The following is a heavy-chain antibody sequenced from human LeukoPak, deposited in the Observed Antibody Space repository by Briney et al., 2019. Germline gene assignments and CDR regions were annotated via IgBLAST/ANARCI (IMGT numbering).Heavy chain of an antibody. J-gene: IGHJ4*02. CDR1: GGSISSVSHY. Sequence: SETLSLTCTVSGGSISSVSHYWGWIRQPPGKGLEWIGSIYYSGTTYYNPSLKSRVIISVDTSKNQFSLTVSSVTAADTAVYYCARQPSGWADYWGQGTLVTVSS. V-gene: IGHV4-39*01. D-gene: IGHD6-19*01. CDR2: IYYSGTT. CDR3: ARQPSGWADY.